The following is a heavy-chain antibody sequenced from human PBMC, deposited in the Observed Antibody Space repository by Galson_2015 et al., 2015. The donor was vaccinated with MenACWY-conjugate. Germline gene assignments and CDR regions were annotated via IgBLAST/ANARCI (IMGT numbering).Heavy chain of an antibody. V-gene: IGHV4-59*01. CDR2: IYYSGST. J-gene: IGHJ3*02. CDR3: ARIQTDTSGYYYAYDFVFDI. Sequence: SETLSLTCTVSGGSISSYYWSWIRQPPGKGLEWIGYIYYSGSTNYNPSLKSRVTILVDTPKNQFSLKLSSVTAADTAVYYCARIQTDTSGYYYAYDFVFDIWGQGTMVTVSS. D-gene: IGHD3-22*01. CDR1: GGSISSYY.